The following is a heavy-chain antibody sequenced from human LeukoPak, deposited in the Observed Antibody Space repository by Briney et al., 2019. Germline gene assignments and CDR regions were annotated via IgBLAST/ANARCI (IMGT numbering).Heavy chain of an antibody. D-gene: IGHD3-3*01. V-gene: IGHV3-21*01. J-gene: IGHJ6*02. CDR2: ISSSSSYI. CDR3: ARELKIFGVVISGGMDV. CDR1: GFTFSSYS. Sequence: PGGSLRLSCAASGFTFSSYSMNWVRQAPGKGLEWVSSISSSSSYIYYADSVKGRFTISRDNAKNSLYLQMNSLRAEDTAVYYCARELKIFGVVISGGMDVWGQGTTVTVSS.